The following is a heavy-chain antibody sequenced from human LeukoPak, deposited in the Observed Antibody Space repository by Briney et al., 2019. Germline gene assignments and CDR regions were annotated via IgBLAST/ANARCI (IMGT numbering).Heavy chain of an antibody. V-gene: IGHV3-48*03. Sequence: QPGGSLRLSCAASGFTFSNYQINWLRQAPGKGLEGVSYISSSGITMNYADSVKGRFNISRDNAKNSLYLQMDSLRAEDTAVCYCARGWWSCYDAKLDYWGQGALVTVSS. D-gene: IGHD5-12*01. CDR3: ARGWWSCYDAKLDY. CDR2: ISSSGITM. CDR1: GFTFSNYQ. J-gene: IGHJ4*02.